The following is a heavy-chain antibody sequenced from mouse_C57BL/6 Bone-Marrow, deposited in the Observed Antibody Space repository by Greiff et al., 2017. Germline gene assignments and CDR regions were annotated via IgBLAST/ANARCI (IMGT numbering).Heavy chain of an antibody. Sequence: QVQLQQPGAELVRPGSSVKLSCKASGYTFTSYWMDWVKQRPGQGLEWIGNIYPSDSETHYNQKFKDKATLTVDKSSSTAYMQLSSLTSEDYAVYYCARGLYAMDYWGQGTSVTVSS. CDR1: GYTFTSYW. CDR3: ARGLYAMDY. CDR2: IYPSDSET. J-gene: IGHJ4*01. V-gene: IGHV1-61*01.